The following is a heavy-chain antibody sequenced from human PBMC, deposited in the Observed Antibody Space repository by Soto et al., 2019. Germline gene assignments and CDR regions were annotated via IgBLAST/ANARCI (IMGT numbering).Heavy chain of an antibody. Sequence: QVHLVQSGAEVKKPGASVKVSCKASGYIFTGYHIHWVRQAPGQGLEWIGGIDPLFGTANYAPKFQGRVTITADESTTTANMDLSTLRSEDTAVYYCAGGATRTFDYWGQGTLLTVSS. D-gene: IGHD6-6*01. CDR3: AGGATRTFDY. CDR1: GYIFTGYH. J-gene: IGHJ4*02. V-gene: IGHV1-69*13. CDR2: IDPLFGTA.